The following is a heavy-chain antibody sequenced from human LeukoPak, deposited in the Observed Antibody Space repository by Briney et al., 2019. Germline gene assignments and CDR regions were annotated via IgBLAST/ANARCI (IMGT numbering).Heavy chain of an antibody. CDR1: GFTFGDYA. CDR3: TKLSPTINYYSMDV. V-gene: IGHV3-49*03. J-gene: IGHJ6*02. CDR2: IRSKVNGGTT. D-gene: IGHD4/OR15-4a*01. Sequence: GGSLRLSCTTSGFTFGDYAMSWFRQAPGKGLEWVGLIRSKVNGGTTEYAASVKGRFTISRDDSKSIAYLQMNSLKTEDTAVYYCTKLSPTINYYSMDVWGQGTTVTVSS.